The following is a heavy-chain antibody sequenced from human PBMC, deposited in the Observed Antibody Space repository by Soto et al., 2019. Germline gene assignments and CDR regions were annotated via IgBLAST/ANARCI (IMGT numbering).Heavy chain of an antibody. D-gene: IGHD1-26*01. CDR2: MNPSSGYT. Sequence: QVQLVQSGAEVKKPGASVRVSSKASGYTFSNYDINWVRQATGQGLEWLGWMNPSSGYTGYAQKFQGRVTMTGDTSISTAYMELSSLTSADTAVYYCARFVRHQLPTIDYWGQGALVTVSS. CDR1: GYTFSNYD. V-gene: IGHV1-8*01. J-gene: IGHJ4*02. CDR3: ARFVRHQLPTIDY.